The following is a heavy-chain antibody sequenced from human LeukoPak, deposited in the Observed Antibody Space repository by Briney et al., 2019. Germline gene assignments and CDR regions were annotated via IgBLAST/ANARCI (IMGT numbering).Heavy chain of an antibody. J-gene: IGHJ4*02. Sequence: ASVKVSCKASGYTFTSYGISWVRQAPGQGLEWMGWISTYNGDTNYAQKLQGRVTMTTDTSTNTAYMELSSLRSEDTAVYYCARVGTMVRGVLDYWGQGTLVTVSS. D-gene: IGHD3-10*01. V-gene: IGHV1-18*01. CDR3: ARVGTMVRGVLDY. CDR1: GYTFTSYG. CDR2: ISTYNGDT.